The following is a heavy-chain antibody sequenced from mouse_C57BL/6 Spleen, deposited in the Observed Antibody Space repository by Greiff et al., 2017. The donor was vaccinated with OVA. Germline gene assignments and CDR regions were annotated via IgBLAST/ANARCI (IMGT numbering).Heavy chain of an antibody. Sequence: DVQLVESGGGLVKPGGSLKLSCAASGFTFSDYGMHWVRQAPEKGLEWVAYISSGSSTIYYEDTVKGRFTITRDNAKNTLFLQMPSLRSEDTAMYYCAIGSTYYTMDYWGQGTSVTVSS. J-gene: IGHJ4*01. CDR2: ISSGSSTI. D-gene: IGHD1-1*01. CDR1: GFTFSDYG. CDR3: AIGSTYYTMDY. V-gene: IGHV5-17*01.